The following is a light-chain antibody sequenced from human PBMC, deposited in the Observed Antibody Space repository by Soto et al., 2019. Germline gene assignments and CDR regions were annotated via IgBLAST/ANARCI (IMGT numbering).Light chain of an antibody. Sequence: DIRMTQSPSTLSASVGDRVTITCRASQNINTWLAWYQQKPGKAPNLLIYAASTLKSGVPSRFSGSASGTEFTLTISSLQPDDFATYYCQQYNDYSSITFGQGARLEIK. V-gene: IGKV1-5*01. CDR1: QNINTW. CDR3: QQYNDYSSIT. J-gene: IGKJ5*01. CDR2: AAS.